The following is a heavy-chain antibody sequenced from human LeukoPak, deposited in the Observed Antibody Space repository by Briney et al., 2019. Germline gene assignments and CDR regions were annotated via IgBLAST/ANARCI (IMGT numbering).Heavy chain of an antibody. D-gene: IGHD3-10*01. Sequence: SETLSLTCTVSGGSISSYYWSWIRQPPGKGLEWIGSIYYSGSTYYNPSLKSRVTISIDTTKNQFSLNLSSVTAADTAVYYCARSIWFGSYFDYWGQGTLLTVSS. CDR3: ARSIWFGSYFDY. CDR1: GGSISSYY. V-gene: IGHV4-39*07. CDR2: IYYSGST. J-gene: IGHJ4*02.